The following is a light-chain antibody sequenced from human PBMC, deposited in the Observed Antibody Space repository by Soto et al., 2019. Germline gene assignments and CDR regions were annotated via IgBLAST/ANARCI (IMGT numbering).Light chain of an antibody. V-gene: IGKV3-20*01. CDR2: GAS. J-gene: IGKJ1*01. Sequence: PGTPSFSLLERAPLSPTASQTVSRDYLAWYHQRPGQAPRLLIYGASSRATGIPDRFSGSGSGTDFTLTISRLEPEDFAVYHCQQYGNSPPTFGQGTKVDIK. CDR1: QTVSRDY. CDR3: QQYGNSPPT.